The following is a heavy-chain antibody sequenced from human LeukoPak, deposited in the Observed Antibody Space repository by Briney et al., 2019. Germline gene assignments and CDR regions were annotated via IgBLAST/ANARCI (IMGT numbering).Heavy chain of an antibody. CDR1: GFTFSSYS. J-gene: IGHJ4*02. Sequence: GGSLRLSCAASGFTFSSYSMNWVRQARGKGLEWVSSISCSSSQLRNTDSEKGRFTISRDNAKNSLYLQMNSLRAEDTAVYYCARGGIRSRPRKYYCDSSGYAPRAGGFDYWGQGTLVTVSS. D-gene: IGHD3-22*01. CDR3: ARGGIRSRPRKYYCDSSGYAPRAGGFDY. V-gene: IGHV3-21*01. CDR2: ISCSSSQL.